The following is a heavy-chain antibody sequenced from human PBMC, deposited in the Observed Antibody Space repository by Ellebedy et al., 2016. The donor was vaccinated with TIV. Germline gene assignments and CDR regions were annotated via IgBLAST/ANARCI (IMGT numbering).Heavy chain of an antibody. CDR2: IYSSGNT. CDR1: GGSISSYY. Sequence: MPSETLSLTCTVSGGSISSYYWSWIRLPPGKGLEWIGYIYSSGNTDYNPSLKSRLTMAVDTSKKQFSLMLGSVTAADTAVYYCARDGGRLGIGYWGQGTLVTVSS. J-gene: IGHJ4*02. V-gene: IGHV4-59*01. D-gene: IGHD6-13*01. CDR3: ARDGGRLGIGY.